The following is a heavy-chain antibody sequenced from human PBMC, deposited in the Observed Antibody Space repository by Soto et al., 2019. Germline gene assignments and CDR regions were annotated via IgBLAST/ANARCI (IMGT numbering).Heavy chain of an antibody. CDR3: AIHQGTGEGVDY. CDR1: GGSISSYY. J-gene: IGHJ4*02. D-gene: IGHD7-27*01. Sequence: SETLSLTCTVSGGSISSYYWSWIRQPPGKGLEWIGYIYYSGSTNYTPSLKSRVTISVDTSKNQFSLKLSSVTAADTAVYYCAIHQGTGEGVDYWGQGTLVTVSS. CDR2: IYYSGST. V-gene: IGHV4-59*08.